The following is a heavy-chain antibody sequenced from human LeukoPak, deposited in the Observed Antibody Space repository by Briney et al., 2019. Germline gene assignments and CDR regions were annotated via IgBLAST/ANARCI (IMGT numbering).Heavy chain of an antibody. V-gene: IGHV1-2*02. CDR2: VNPNSGGT. CDR3: ARERDTSAWTDFDY. J-gene: IGHJ4*02. D-gene: IGHD6-19*01. CDR1: GYTFTGHY. Sequence: ASVKVSRKASGYTFTGHYIHWVRQAPGQGLEWMGWVNPNSGGTNYAQQFQGRVTMTRDASISTAYMELNRLKSDDTAVYYCARERDTSAWTDFDYWGQGTLVTVSS.